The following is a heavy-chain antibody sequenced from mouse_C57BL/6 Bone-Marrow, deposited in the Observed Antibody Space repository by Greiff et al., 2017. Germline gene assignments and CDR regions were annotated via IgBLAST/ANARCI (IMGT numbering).Heavy chain of an antibody. CDR3: ARDSSGYAWFAY. Sequence: VQLQQSGPELVKPGASVTMSCKASGYTFTDYNMHWVKQSHGKSLEWIGYINPNNGGTSYNQKFKGKATLTVNKSSSTAYMELRSLTSEDSAVYYCARDSSGYAWFAYWGQGTLVTVSA. J-gene: IGHJ3*01. V-gene: IGHV1-22*01. CDR1: GYTFTDYN. D-gene: IGHD3-2*02. CDR2: INPNNGGT.